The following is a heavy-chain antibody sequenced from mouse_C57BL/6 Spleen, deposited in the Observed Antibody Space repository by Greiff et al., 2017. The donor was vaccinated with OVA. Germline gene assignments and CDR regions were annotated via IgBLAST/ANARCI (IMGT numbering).Heavy chain of an antibody. CDR3: AREGAGLRRDYAMDY. CDR1: GYTFTSYW. D-gene: IGHD2-4*01. CDR2: IYPGSGST. J-gene: IGHJ4*01. Sequence: QVQLQQPGAELVKPGASVKMSCKASGYTFTSYWITWVKQRPGQGLEWIGDIYPGSGSTNYNEKFKSKATLTVDTSSSTAYMQLSSLTSEDSAVYYCAREGAGLRRDYAMDYWGQGTSVTVSS. V-gene: IGHV1-55*01.